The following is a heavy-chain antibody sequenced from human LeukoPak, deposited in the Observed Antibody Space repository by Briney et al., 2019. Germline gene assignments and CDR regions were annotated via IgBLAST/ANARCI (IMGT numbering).Heavy chain of an antibody. CDR1: GGSISSGSDY. J-gene: IGHJ4*02. Sequence: SETLSLTCTVSGGSISSGSDYWGWIRQPAGKGLEWIARIYTSGSTNYNPSLKSRVTISVDTSKNQFSLKLSSVTAADTAVYYCARVYPHNWNDAGDYFDYWGQGTLVTVSS. D-gene: IGHD1-1*01. CDR2: IYTSGST. V-gene: IGHV4-61*02. CDR3: ARVYPHNWNDAGDYFDY.